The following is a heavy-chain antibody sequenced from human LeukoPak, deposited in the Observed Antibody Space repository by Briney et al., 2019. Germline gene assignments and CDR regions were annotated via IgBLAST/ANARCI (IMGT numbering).Heavy chain of an antibody. CDR3: TRGTYGMDV. CDR1: GFTLSSYW. Sequence: GGSLRLSCAASGFTLSSYWMHWVRQAPGKGLVWVSHIYSDDSSTIYADSVKGRLTISRDNAKNTLYLQMNSLRAEDTTVYFCTRGTYGMDVWGQGTTVSVSS. J-gene: IGHJ6*02. V-gene: IGHV3-74*01. CDR2: IYSDDSST.